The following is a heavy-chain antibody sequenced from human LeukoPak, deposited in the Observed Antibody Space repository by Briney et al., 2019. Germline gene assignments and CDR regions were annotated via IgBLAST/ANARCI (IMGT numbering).Heavy chain of an antibody. CDR2: ISGNGGNT. D-gene: IGHD1-26*01. CDR1: AFTFSNYA. J-gene: IGHJ6*02. Sequence: PGGSLRLSCAASAFTFSNYAMSWVRQAPGKGLEWASGISGNGGNTYYADSVKGRFTISRDNSKSTLYLQMNSLRAEDTGVYYCASGSGTYYSSYYYYGMDVWGQGTTVTVSS. V-gene: IGHV3-23*01. CDR3: ASGSGTYYSSYYYYGMDV.